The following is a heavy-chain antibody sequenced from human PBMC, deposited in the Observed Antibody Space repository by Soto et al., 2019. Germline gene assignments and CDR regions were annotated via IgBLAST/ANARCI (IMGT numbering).Heavy chain of an antibody. CDR3: ARVTHCSGGSCP. CDR1: GGTFSSYA. D-gene: IGHD2-15*01. Sequence: SVKVSCKASGGTFSSYAISWVRQAPGQGLEWMGGIIPIFGTANYAQKFQGRVTITADESTSTAYMELSSLRSEDTAVYYCARVTHCSGGSCPWGQGTLVTVSS. CDR2: IIPIFGTA. V-gene: IGHV1-69*13. J-gene: IGHJ5*02.